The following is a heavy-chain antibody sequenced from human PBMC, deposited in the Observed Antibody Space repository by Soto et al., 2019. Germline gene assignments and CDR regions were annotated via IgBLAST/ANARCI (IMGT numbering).Heavy chain of an antibody. D-gene: IGHD3-3*01. CDR1: GFTFSSYG. V-gene: IGHV3-33*01. J-gene: IGHJ6*02. Sequence: PGGSLRLSCAASGFTFSSYGMHWVRQAPGKGLEWVAVIWYDGSNKYYADSVKGRFTISRDNSKNTLYLQMNSLRAEDTAVYYCARGPGGPRANYDFWSGSYYYYYYGMDVWGQGTTVTVSS. CDR3: ARGPGGPRANYDFWSGSYYYYYYGMDV. CDR2: IWYDGSNK.